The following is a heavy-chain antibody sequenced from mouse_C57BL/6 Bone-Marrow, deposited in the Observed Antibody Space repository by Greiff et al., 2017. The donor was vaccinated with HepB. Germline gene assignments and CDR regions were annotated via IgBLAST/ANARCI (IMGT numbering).Heavy chain of an antibody. CDR2: IDPSDSYT. V-gene: IGHV1-69*01. CDR3: ARRDGKDWYFDV. CDR1: GYTFTSYW. Sequence: VQLQQPGAELVMPGASVKLSCKASGYTFTSYWMHWVKQRPGQGLEWIGEIDPSDSYTNYNQKFKGKSTLTVDKSSSTAYMQLSSLTSEDSAVYYCARRDGKDWYFDVWGTGTTVTVSS. J-gene: IGHJ1*03. D-gene: IGHD3-3*01.